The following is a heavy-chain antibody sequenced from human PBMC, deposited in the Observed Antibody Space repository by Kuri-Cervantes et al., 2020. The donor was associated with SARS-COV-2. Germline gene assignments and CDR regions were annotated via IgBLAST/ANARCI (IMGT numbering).Heavy chain of an antibody. CDR2: IIPLFGTA. D-gene: IGHD6-19*01. Sequence: SVKVSCKASGGTFSSYAISWVRQAPGQGLEWMGGIIPLFGTANYAQKFQGRVTITADESTSTAYMELSSLRAEDTAVYYCARVGPRGTGIAVAGYWYFDLWGRGTLVTVSS. V-gene: IGHV1-69*13. CDR3: ARVGPRGTGIAVAGYWYFDL. J-gene: IGHJ2*01. CDR1: GGTFSSYA.